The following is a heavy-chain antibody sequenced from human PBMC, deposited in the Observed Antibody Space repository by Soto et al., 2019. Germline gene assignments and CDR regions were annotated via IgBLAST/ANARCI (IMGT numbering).Heavy chain of an antibody. CDR2: TSYDGSDK. V-gene: IGHV3-30*19. CDR3: ARWGTTGGLDV. J-gene: IGHJ1*01. CDR1: GFTFRSYV. D-gene: IGHD3-16*01. Sequence: QVQLVESGGGVVQPGTSLRVSCVGSGFTFRSYVIHWVRQAPGKGLEWVALTSYDGSDKYYGDSVRGRFTISRDNSRNTVELQMDSLRLEDTALYYCARWGTTGGLDVWGHGTLVSVSS.